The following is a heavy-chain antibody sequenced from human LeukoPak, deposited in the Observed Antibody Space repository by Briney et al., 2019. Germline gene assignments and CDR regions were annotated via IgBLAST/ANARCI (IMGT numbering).Heavy chain of an antibody. CDR3: ARHLGWCNNTSGCDDESDAFDI. V-gene: IGHV5-51*01. CDR2: IYPGDSDT. J-gene: IGHJ3*02. Sequence: GESLKTSCKDSGYSFTNYWIGWVRQMPGKGLEWMGIIYPGDSDTRYSPSFQGQVTISVDKSISTAFLQWSSLKASDTAVYYCARHLGWCNNTSGCDDESDAFDIWGQGTMVTVSS. D-gene: IGHD2-2*01. CDR1: GYSFTNYW.